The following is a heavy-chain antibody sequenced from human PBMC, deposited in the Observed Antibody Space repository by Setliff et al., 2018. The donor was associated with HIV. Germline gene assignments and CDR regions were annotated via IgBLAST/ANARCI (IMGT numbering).Heavy chain of an antibody. CDR3: AKRLTGPFDN. Sequence: PSETLSLTCTVSGASIKITDTWWSLVRQPPGKGLEWIGEIHHTGRTNYNPSLKNRVTISIDNFKNQFSLILSSVTAADTAAYYCAKRLTGPFDNWGQGTLVTVSS. J-gene: IGHJ4*02. CDR1: GASIKITDTW. V-gene: IGHV4-4*02. CDR2: IHHTGRT. D-gene: IGHD1-1*01.